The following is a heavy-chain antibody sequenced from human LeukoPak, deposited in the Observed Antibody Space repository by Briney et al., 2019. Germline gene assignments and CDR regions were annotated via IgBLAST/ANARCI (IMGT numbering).Heavy chain of an antibody. J-gene: IGHJ3*02. CDR1: GGSISSGDYY. Sequence: PSETLSLTCTVSGGSISSGDYYWSWIRQPPGKGLEWIGYIYYSGSTYYNPSLKSRVTISVDTSKNQFSLKLSSVTAADTAVYYCARDHTARITIFGVGYDAFDIWGQGTMVTVSS. V-gene: IGHV4-30-4*08. CDR2: IYYSGST. CDR3: ARDHTARITIFGVGYDAFDI. D-gene: IGHD3-3*01.